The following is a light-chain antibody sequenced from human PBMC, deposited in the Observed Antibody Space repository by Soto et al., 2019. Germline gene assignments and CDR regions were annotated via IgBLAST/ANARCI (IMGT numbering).Light chain of an antibody. J-gene: IGLJ1*01. Sequence: QSVLSQPPSVSGSPGQLDTISCTGTSSYVCSYNRVSWYQQPQATASNPMIFEVTNRPSGVLDRFAGSKSSNMASLTISGLQAEDEADYDCRSYTSSTTYVFGTGPKVTGL. CDR2: EVT. V-gene: IGLV2-18*02. CDR1: SSYVCSYNR. CDR3: RSYTSSTTYV.